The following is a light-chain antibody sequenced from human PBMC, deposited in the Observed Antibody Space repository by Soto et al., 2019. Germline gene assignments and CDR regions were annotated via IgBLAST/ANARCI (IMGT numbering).Light chain of an antibody. V-gene: IGKV3-20*01. CDR3: QQYGSSIT. J-gene: IGKJ5*01. CDR1: QSVSSSY. Sequence: ESVLTQSPSTLYLSPGYRATLSCRASQSVSSSYLAWYQQKPGQAPWVRIYGASSRATGIPDRLSGSGSGTDFTLTISRLEPEDFAVYYCQQYGSSITFGQGTRLEIK. CDR2: GAS.